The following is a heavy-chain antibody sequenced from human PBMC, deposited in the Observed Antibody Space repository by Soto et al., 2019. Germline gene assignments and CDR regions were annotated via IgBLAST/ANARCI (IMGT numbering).Heavy chain of an antibody. Sequence: EVPLVESGGGLVLPGGSLRLSCAASGFTLSSYDIHWVRQATGEGLAWVSGIGSGGDTHYADSVKGRFIISREDGKNSLYLQMNNLGVGDTAVYYCTRKTPPTGMEVWGQGATVTVSS. CDR1: GFTLSSYD. CDR2: IGSGGDT. V-gene: IGHV3-13*01. D-gene: IGHD3-9*01. CDR3: TRKTPPTGMEV. J-gene: IGHJ6*02.